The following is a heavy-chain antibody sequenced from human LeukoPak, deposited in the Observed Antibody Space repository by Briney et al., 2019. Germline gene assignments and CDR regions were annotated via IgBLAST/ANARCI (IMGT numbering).Heavy chain of an antibody. Sequence: ASVKVSCKASGYTFTSYDINWVRQATGQGLEWMGWMNPNSGNTGYAQKFQGRVTMTRNTSISTAYMELSSLRSEDTAVYYCARGGNPELPDYYGMDVWGQGTTVTVSS. CDR3: ARGGNPELPDYYGMDV. D-gene: IGHD1-26*01. CDR2: MNPNSGNT. J-gene: IGHJ6*02. CDR1: GYTFTSYD. V-gene: IGHV1-8*01.